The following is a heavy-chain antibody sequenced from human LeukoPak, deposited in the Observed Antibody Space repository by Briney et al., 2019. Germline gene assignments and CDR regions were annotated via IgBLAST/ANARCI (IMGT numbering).Heavy chain of an antibody. Sequence: ASVKVSCKASGYTFSGYGVTWVRQAPGQGLEWMGWISAYNGHTNYARKLQGRVTMTTDTSTRTAHMELRSLRSDDSAVYYCARAGSSEWPPVSFDYWGQGSLVTVSS. D-gene: IGHD3-10*01. CDR3: ARAGSSEWPPVSFDY. CDR2: ISAYNGHT. J-gene: IGHJ4*02. CDR1: GYTFSGYG. V-gene: IGHV1-18*01.